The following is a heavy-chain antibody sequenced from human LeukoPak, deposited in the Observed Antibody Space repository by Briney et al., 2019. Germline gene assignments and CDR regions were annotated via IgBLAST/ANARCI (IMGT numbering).Heavy chain of an antibody. V-gene: IGHV4-59*01. D-gene: IGHD3-22*01. CDR3: ARDRRYYDTSGTVYHDAMDV. Sequence: PSETLSLTCTVSGGSISSYYWSWVRQPPGKGLEWIGYIYYSGSTNYKPSLKSRVTISVDTSKNQFSLKLSSVTAADTAVYYCARDRRYYDTSGTVYHDAMDVWGQGTTVTVSS. CDR1: GGSISSYY. CDR2: IYYSGST. J-gene: IGHJ6*02.